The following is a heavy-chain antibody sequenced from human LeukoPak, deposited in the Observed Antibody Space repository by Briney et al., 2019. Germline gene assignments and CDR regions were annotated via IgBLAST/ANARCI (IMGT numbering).Heavy chain of an antibody. Sequence: LAGGSLRLSCAASGFTFSSYEMNWVRQAPGKGLEWVSYISSSGSTIYYADSVKGRFTISRDNAKNSLYLQMNSLRAEDTAVYYCARGGGSYPFFNYWGQGTLVTVSS. CDR1: GFTFSSYE. CDR3: ARGGGSYPFFNY. J-gene: IGHJ4*02. CDR2: ISSSGSTI. V-gene: IGHV3-48*03. D-gene: IGHD1-26*01.